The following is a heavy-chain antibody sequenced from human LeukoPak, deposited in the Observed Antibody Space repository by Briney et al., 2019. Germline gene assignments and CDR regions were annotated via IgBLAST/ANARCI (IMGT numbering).Heavy chain of an antibody. CDR1: GFTFSDYY. Sequence: RPGGSLRLSCAASGFTFSDYYMSWIRQAPGKGLEWVSYISSSGSTIYYADSVKGRFTISRDNSKNTLYLQMNSLRAEDTAVYYCAKSQYYDFWSGYLFGSYQRGVAGEKYGMDVWGQGTTVTVSS. CDR2: ISSSGSTI. CDR3: AKSQYYDFWSGYLFGSYQRGVAGEKYGMDV. V-gene: IGHV3-11*01. J-gene: IGHJ6*02. D-gene: IGHD3-3*01.